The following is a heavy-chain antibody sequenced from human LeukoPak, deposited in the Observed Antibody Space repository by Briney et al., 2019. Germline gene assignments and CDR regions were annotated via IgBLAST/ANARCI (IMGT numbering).Heavy chain of an antibody. CDR1: GFTFSSYG. D-gene: IGHD1-26*01. J-gene: IGHJ3*02. Sequence: PGGSLRLSCAASGFTFSSYGMHWVRQAPGKGLEWVAVIWYDGSNKYYADSVKGRFTISRDNSKNTLYLQMNSLRAEDTAVYYCGSGSGRGIRNNGFDIWGQGTKVTVSS. CDR2: IWYDGSNK. CDR3: GSGSGRGIRNNGFDI. V-gene: IGHV3-33*01.